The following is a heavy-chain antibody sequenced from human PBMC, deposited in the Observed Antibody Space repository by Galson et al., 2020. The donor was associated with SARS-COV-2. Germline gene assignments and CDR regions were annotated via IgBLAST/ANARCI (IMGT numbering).Heavy chain of an antibody. Sequence: KVSCKGSGYSFTSNWIIWVRQMPGKGLEWMGRVDPTDSYIRYNPSFEGHVTISVDKSISTAYLQWNSLKASDTAIYYCARVIEEYSSTRWFDSWSQGTRVTVSS. J-gene: IGHJ5*01. CDR1: GYSFTSNW. D-gene: IGHD2-2*01. V-gene: IGHV5-10-1*01. CDR2: VDPTDSYI. CDR3: ARVIEEYSSTRWFDS.